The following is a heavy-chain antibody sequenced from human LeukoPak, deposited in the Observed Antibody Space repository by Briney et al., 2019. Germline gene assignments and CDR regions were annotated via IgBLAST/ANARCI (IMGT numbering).Heavy chain of an antibody. J-gene: IGHJ4*02. D-gene: IGHD4-17*01. CDR3: AKDRTVMGGEFDY. CDR1: GFTFSSYA. V-gene: IGHV3-23*01. CDR2: ISGSGGSA. Sequence: PGGSLRLSCAASGFTFSSYAMSWGRQAPGKGLEWVSAISGSGGSAYYADSVKGRFTFSREHSKNRRYLQMNSRRAEDTAVYYCAKDRTVMGGEFDYWGQGTLVTVSS.